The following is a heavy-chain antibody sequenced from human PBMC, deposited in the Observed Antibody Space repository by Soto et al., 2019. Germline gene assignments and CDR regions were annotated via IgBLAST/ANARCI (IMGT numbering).Heavy chain of an antibody. D-gene: IGHD4-4*01. Sequence: SETLSLTCTVSGGSISSCGYYWSWIRQDPGKGLEWIGYIYYSGSTYYNPSLKSRVTISIDTSKNDFSLNLSSVTAADTAVYYCARRYSNSGDGFDYWGQGTLVTSPQ. V-gene: IGHV4-31*03. J-gene: IGHJ4*02. CDR2: IYYSGST. CDR1: GGSISSCGYY. CDR3: ARRYSNSGDGFDY.